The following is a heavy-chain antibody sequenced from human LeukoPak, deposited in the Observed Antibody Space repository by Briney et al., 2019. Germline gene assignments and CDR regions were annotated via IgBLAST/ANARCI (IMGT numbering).Heavy chain of an antibody. CDR3: ARAVRVLLWFGDREPGTWDY. CDR1: GGSISSYY. D-gene: IGHD3-10*01. CDR2: IYYSGST. Sequence: SETLSLTCTVSGGSISSYYWSWIRQPPGKGLEWIGYIYYSGSTNYNPSLKSRVTISVDTSKNQFSLKLSSVTAADTAVYYCARAVRVLLWFGDREPGTWDYWGQGTLVTVSS. J-gene: IGHJ4*02. V-gene: IGHV4-59*08.